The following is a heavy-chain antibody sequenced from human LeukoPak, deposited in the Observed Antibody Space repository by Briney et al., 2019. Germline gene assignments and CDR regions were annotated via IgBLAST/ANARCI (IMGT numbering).Heavy chain of an antibody. CDR2: IYYSGRN. Sequence: PSETLSLTCSVSGGSITGSTYYWGWIRQPPGKGLEWIGSIYYSGRNYYNPSLQSRVNISVDTSTNQFSLNVSSVTAADSGIYYCARHSSTTHTGFDYWGQGTLVTVSS. CDR3: ARHSSTTHTGFDY. D-gene: IGHD1-1*01. V-gene: IGHV4-39*01. J-gene: IGHJ4*02. CDR1: GGSITGSTYY.